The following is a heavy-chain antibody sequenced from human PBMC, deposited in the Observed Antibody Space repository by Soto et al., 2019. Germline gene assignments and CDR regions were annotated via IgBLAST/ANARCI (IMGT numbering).Heavy chain of an antibody. CDR3: ARVCYGSGSYYSDY. CDR2: IYYSGST. D-gene: IGHD3-10*01. CDR1: GGSISSYY. Sequence: PSETLSLTCTVSGGSISSYYWSWIRQPPGKGLEWIGYIYYSGSTNYNPSLKSRVTISVDTSKNQFSLKLSSVTAADTAVYYCARVCYGSGSYYSDYWGQGTLVTVSS. J-gene: IGHJ4*02. V-gene: IGHV4-59*01.